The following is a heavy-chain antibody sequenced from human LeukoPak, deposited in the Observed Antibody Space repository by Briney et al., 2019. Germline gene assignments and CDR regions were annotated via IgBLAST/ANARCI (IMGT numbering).Heavy chain of an antibody. Sequence: PSETLSLTCTVSGGSISSSSYYWGWIRQPPGKGLEWIGHSFYSGRTNYNPSLKSRVTISVDRSKNQFSLKVTSVTTADTAVYYCARSTGWYAFTWGQGTLVTVSS. CDR3: ARSTGWYAFT. CDR2: SFYSGRT. J-gene: IGHJ4*02. V-gene: IGHV4-61*05. D-gene: IGHD6-19*01. CDR1: GGSISSSSYY.